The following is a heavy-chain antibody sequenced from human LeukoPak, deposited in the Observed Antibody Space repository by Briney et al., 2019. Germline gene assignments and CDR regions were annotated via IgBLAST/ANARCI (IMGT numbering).Heavy chain of an antibody. V-gene: IGHV4-30-2*01. CDR1: GGSISSGGYY. CDR3: ARGYCSGGSCYWFDP. D-gene: IGHD2-15*01. Sequence: SETLSLTCTVSGGSISSGGYYWSWIRQPPGKGLEWIGYIYHSVSTYYRPSLKSRVTISEDRSKNQFSLKLNSVTAADTTVYYCARGYCSGGSCYWFDPWGQGTLVTVSS. J-gene: IGHJ5*02. CDR2: IYHSVST.